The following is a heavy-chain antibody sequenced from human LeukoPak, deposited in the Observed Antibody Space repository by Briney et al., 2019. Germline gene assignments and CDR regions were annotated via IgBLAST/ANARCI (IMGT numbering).Heavy chain of an antibody. J-gene: IGHJ5*02. CDR1: GGSISSYY. Sequence: SETLSLTCTVSGGSISSYYWSWIRQPPGKGLEWIGYIYYSGSTSYNPSLKSRVTISVDTSKNQFSLKLSSVTAADTAVYYCARDQDWFDPWGQGTLVTVSS. CDR3: ARDQDWFDP. V-gene: IGHV4-59*01. CDR2: IYYSGST.